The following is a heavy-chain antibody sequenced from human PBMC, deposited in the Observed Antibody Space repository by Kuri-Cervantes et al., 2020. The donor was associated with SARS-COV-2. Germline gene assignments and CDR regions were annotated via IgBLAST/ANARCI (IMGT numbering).Heavy chain of an antibody. CDR2: ISGSGIST. J-gene: IGHJ4*02. CDR1: GFMFNDYA. V-gene: IGHV3-23*01. CDR3: AKERGYGNEYVDY. D-gene: IGHD5-18*01. Sequence: GGSLRLSCAASGFMFNDYAMSWVRQAPGKELEWVSSISGSGISTDYADSVKGRFTISRDNSTNTLYLQMNSLGADETAVYYCAKERGYGNEYVDYWGQGTLVTVSS.